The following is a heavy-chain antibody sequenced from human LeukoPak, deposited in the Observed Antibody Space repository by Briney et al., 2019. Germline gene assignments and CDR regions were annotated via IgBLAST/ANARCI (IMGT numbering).Heavy chain of an antibody. CDR2: IYSGGST. J-gene: IGHJ4*02. V-gene: IGHV3-53*01. CDR3: ARGTLDN. Sequence: PGGSVRLSCAASGFSVSSNYISWVRQAPGKGLEWVSVIYSGGSTKYADSVKARFTISRDSSKNTVYLQMNSLRAEDTAVYYCARGTLDNWGQGTLLTVSS. CDR1: GFSVSSNY. D-gene: IGHD3/OR15-3a*01.